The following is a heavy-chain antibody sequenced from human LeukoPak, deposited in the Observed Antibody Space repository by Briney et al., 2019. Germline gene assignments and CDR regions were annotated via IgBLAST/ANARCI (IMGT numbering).Heavy chain of an antibody. J-gene: IGHJ3*02. CDR2: IYHSGST. CDR1: GGSFSGYY. CDR3: ARVPPTSYYDSSGYAFDI. Sequence: SETLSLTCAVYGGSFSGYYWSWIRQPPGKGLEWIGEIYHSGSTNYNPSLKSRVTISVDKSKNQFSLKLSSVTAADTAVYYCARVPPTSYYDSSGYAFDIWGQGTMVTVSS. V-gene: IGHV4-34*01. D-gene: IGHD3-22*01.